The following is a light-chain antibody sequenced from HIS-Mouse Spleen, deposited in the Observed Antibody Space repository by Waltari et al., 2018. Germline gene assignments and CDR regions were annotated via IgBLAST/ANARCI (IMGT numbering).Light chain of an antibody. Sequence: DIQITQSPSSLSASVGDRITITCRASQSINSYLNWYQQKPGKAPKLLIYAESSLQSGVPSRFSGSGSGTDFTLTISSLQPEDFATYYCQQSYSTPLTFGGGTKVEIK. CDR2: AES. V-gene: IGKV1-39*01. CDR1: QSINSY. J-gene: IGKJ4*01. CDR3: QQSYSTPLT.